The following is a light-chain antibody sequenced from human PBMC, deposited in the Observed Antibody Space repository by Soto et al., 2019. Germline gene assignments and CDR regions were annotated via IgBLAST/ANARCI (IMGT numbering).Light chain of an antibody. CDR1: QDISDF. J-gene: IGKJ1*01. CDR3: LQNNRYPWT. CDR2: AAS. Sequence: MQMTQYQSAMSASVGDRVTITCRASQDISDFLAWFQQKPGEVPKRLIYAASSLESGVPSRFSGSGSGTEFTLTISSLQPEDFATYYCLQNNRYPWTFGQGTKVDIK. V-gene: IGKV1-17*03.